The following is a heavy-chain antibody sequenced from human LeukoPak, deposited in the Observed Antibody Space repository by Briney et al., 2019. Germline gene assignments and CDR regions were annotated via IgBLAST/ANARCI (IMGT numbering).Heavy chain of an antibody. Sequence: GGSLRLSCVTSGFTFSNSGMHWVRQAPGTGLEWLAFISHDGRERYFADSVKGRFTISRDNSKSTLYLQMNILREEDTAMFYCATDRAWSFDNWGQGALVTAAS. CDR1: GFTFSNSG. V-gene: IGHV3-30*03. CDR2: ISHDGRER. J-gene: IGHJ4*02. CDR3: ATDRAWSFDN. D-gene: IGHD2-15*01.